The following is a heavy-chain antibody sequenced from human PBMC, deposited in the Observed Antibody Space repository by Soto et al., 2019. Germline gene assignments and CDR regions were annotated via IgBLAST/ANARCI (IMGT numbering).Heavy chain of an antibody. Sequence: GALRLSCAASGFTFSSYSMNWVRQAPGKGLEWVSSISSSSSYIYYADSVKGRFTISRDNAKNSLYLQMNSLRAEDTAVYYCARESGYSSGWKYYFDYWGQGTLVTVSS. CDR1: GFTFSSYS. D-gene: IGHD6-19*01. CDR2: ISSSSSYI. CDR3: ARESGYSSGWKYYFDY. V-gene: IGHV3-21*01. J-gene: IGHJ4*02.